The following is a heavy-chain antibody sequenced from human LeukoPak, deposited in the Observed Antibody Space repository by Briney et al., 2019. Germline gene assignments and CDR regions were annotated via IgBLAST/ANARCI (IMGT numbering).Heavy chain of an antibody. Sequence: GGSLRLSCVASGFPFSSYWMTWVRQAPGKGLEWVANIKHDGSKKSYVDSVKGRFTISRDNAKNSLYLQMNSLRAEDTAIYYCTRVGYIDEGIDYWGQGTLVTVSS. D-gene: IGHD5-24*01. CDR2: IKHDGSKK. V-gene: IGHV3-7*04. CDR3: TRVGYIDEGIDY. J-gene: IGHJ4*02. CDR1: GFPFSSYW.